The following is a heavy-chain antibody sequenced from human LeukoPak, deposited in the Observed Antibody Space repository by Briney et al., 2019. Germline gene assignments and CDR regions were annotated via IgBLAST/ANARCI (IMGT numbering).Heavy chain of an antibody. CDR3: ARGRSFIPAAIPFDY. V-gene: IGHV1-8*01. D-gene: IGHD2-2*01. Sequence: ASVKVSCKASGYTFTSYDINWVRQATGQGLEWMGWMNPNSGNTGYAQRFQGRVTMTRNTSISTAYMELSSLRSEDTAVYYCARGRSFIPAAIPFDYWGQGTLVTVSS. CDR2: MNPNSGNT. CDR1: GYTFTSYD. J-gene: IGHJ4*02.